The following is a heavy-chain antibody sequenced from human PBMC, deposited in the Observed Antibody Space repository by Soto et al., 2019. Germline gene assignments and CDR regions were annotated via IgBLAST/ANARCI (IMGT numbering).Heavy chain of an antibody. V-gene: IGHV4-30-4*01. CDR2: IYYSGST. D-gene: IGHD6-13*01. CDR3: AGERRDGSRLDP. J-gene: IGHJ5*02. Sequence: QVQLQESGPGLVKPSQTLSLTCPVSGGSISSGDYYWSWIRQPPGKGLEWIGYIYYSGSTYDNPSLKSRVTISVDTSKNQFSLKLSSGTAADTAVYYCAGERRDGSRLDPWGQGTLVTVSS. CDR1: GGSISSGDYY.